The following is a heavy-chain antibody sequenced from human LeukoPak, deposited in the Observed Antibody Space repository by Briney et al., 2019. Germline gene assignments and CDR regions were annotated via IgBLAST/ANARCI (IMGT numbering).Heavy chain of an antibody. J-gene: IGHJ3*02. D-gene: IGHD2-2*01. CDR2: IYTSGST. CDR3: ARADRYCSSTSCSYHQPWDDAFDI. V-gene: IGHV4-4*07. CDR1: GGSISSYY. Sequence: PSETLSLTCTVSGGSISSYYWSWIRQPAGKGLEWIGRIYTSGSTNYNPSLKSRVTMSVDTSKNQFSLKLSSVTAADTAVYYCARADRYCSSTSCSYHQPWDDAFDIWGQGTMVTVSS.